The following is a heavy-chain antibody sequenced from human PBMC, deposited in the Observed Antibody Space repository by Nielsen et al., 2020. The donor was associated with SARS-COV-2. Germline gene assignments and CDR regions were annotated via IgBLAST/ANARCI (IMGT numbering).Heavy chain of an antibody. Sequence: GGSLRLSCAASGFTFSSYSMNWVRQAPGKGLEWVSSISSSSSYIYYADSVKGRFTISRDNAKNSLYLQMNSLRAEDTAVYYCARDPYDSSGLDAFDIWGQGTMVTVSS. D-gene: IGHD3-22*01. J-gene: IGHJ3*02. CDR3: ARDPYDSSGLDAFDI. CDR1: GFTFSSYS. V-gene: IGHV3-21*01. CDR2: ISSSSSYI.